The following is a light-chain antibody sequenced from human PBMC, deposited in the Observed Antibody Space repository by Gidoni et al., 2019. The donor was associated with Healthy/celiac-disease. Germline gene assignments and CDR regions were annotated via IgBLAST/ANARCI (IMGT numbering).Light chain of an antibody. CDR1: QSVSSSY. Sequence: VLTQSPGTLSLSPGERATLSCRASQSVSSSYLAWYQQKPGQAPRLLIYGASSRATGIPDRFSGSGSGTDFTLTISRLEPEDFAVYYCQQYGSSPPMYTFXXXTKLEIK. CDR3: QQYGSSPPMYT. CDR2: GAS. V-gene: IGKV3-20*01. J-gene: IGKJ2*01.